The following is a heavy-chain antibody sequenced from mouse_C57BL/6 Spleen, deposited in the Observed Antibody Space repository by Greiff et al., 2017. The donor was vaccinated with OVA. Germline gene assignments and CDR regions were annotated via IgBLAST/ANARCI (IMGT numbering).Heavy chain of an antibody. Sequence: QVQLKESGAELAKPGASVKLSCKASGYTFTSYWMDWVKQRPGQGLEWIGNIYPSDSETHYNQKFKDKATLTVDKSSSTAYMQLSSLTSEDSAVYYCARDYGSSPWFAYWGQGTLVTVSA. CDR2: IYPSDSET. CDR3: ARDYGSSPWFAY. J-gene: IGHJ3*01. D-gene: IGHD1-1*01. CDR1: GYTFTSYW. V-gene: IGHV1-61*01.